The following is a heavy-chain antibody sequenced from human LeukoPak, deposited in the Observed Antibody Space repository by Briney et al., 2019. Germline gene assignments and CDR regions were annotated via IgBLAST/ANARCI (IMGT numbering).Heavy chain of an antibody. Sequence: SETLSLTCAVYGGSFSGYYWSWIRQPPGKGLEWIGEINHSGSTNYNPSLKSRVTISVDTSKNQFSLKLSSVTAADTAVYYCARASGPYYYDGSGYSYYYYMDVWGKGTTVTVSS. CDR2: INHSGST. CDR1: GGSFSGYY. J-gene: IGHJ6*03. V-gene: IGHV4-34*01. CDR3: ARASGPYYYDGSGYSYYYYMDV. D-gene: IGHD3-22*01.